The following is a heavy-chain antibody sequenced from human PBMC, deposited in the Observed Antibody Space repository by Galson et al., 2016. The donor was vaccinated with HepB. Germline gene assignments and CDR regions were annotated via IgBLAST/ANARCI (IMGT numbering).Heavy chain of an antibody. J-gene: IGHJ6*03. D-gene: IGHD3-10*01. CDR3: AKGGFLFMDV. CDR1: GFTFNNYA. V-gene: IGHV3-23*01. CDR2: ITASGSHT. Sequence: SLRLSCAASGFTFNNYAMTWVRQAPGKGLEWVSTITASGSHTYYADSMKDRFTISRDNSNNTIYLQMKSLRAEDTALFYRAKGGFLFMDVWGKGTTVTVSS.